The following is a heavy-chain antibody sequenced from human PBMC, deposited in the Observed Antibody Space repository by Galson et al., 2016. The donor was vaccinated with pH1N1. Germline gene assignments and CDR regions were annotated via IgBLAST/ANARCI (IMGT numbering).Heavy chain of an antibody. V-gene: IGHV3-9*01. CDR3: IREYWSLYH. CDR2: ITWSSGSY. J-gene: IGHJ5*02. D-gene: IGHD2-8*02. CDR1: GFAFGNSG. Sequence: SLRLSCAASGFAFGNSGMHWVRQAPGRGLAWVSGITWSSGSYGYADSVRGRFTISRDNAKNSLYLQRDSLGAEDTAVYYCIREYWSLYHWGQGTLITVST.